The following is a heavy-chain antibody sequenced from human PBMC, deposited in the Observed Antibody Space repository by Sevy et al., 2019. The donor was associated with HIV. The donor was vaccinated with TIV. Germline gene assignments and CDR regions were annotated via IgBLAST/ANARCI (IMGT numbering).Heavy chain of an antibody. CDR1: GFTFSSYS. D-gene: IGHD2-8*01. V-gene: IGHV3-21*01. Sequence: GGSLRLSCAASGFTFSSYSMNWVRQAPGKGLEWVSSISSTSSYIYYADSVKGRFTISRDNAKNSLYLQMNSLRAEDTAVYYCARDGYCTNGVCHRPGYFYGMDFWGQGTTVTVSS. CDR2: ISSTSSYI. J-gene: IGHJ6*02. CDR3: ARDGYCTNGVCHRPGYFYGMDF.